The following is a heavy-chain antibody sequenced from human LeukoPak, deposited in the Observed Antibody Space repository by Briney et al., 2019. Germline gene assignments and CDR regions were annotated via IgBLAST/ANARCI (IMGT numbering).Heavy chain of an antibody. CDR3: ARAFNSIQPLDY. J-gene: IGHJ4*02. D-gene: IGHD4-11*01. CDR2: IHPDGGSA. Sequence: ASVKVSCKASGYNFNDYYIYWVRQAPGHGLESMGYIHPDGGSANYAQKFQGRVTMTSDMSTNTVYMELRSLRSEDTAMYYCARAFNSIQPLDYWGQGTLVTVSS. V-gene: IGHV1-46*02. CDR1: GYNFNDYY.